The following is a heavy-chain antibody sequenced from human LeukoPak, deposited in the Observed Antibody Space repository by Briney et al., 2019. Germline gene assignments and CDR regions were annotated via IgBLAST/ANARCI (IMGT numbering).Heavy chain of an antibody. CDR2: INPNSGGT. Sequence: ASVKVSCKASGYTFTGYYMHWVRQAPGQGLEWMGRINPNSGGTNYAQKFQGRVTMTRDTSISTAYMELSRLRSDDTAVYYCARDREDDFWSGALFDPWGQGTLVTVSS. CDR3: ARDREDDFWSGALFDP. J-gene: IGHJ5*02. CDR1: GYTFTGYY. D-gene: IGHD3-3*01. V-gene: IGHV1-2*06.